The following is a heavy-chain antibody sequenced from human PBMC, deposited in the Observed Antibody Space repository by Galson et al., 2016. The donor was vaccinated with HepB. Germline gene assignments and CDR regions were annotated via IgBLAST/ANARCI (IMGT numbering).Heavy chain of an antibody. CDR1: GFIFSDAW. V-gene: IGHV3-15*04. CDR2: IESKADGGTI. J-gene: IGHJ5*02. D-gene: IGHD3-16*01. CDR3: HGISWKRGRFDP. Sequence: SLRLSCAASGFIFSDAWMLWVRQAPGKGLEWVGLIESKADGGTIYYAAPVEGRFTISRDDSKSTMYLQMDSLKSEDTSVYYCHGISWKRGRFDPWGQGTMVTVSS.